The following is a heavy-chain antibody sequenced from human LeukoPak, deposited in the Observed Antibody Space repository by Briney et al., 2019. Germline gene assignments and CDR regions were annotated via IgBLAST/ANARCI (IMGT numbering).Heavy chain of an antibody. D-gene: IGHD2-2*01. J-gene: IGHJ2*01. V-gene: IGHV1-69*04. CDR3: ARAPGSIVVVPAAYWYFDL. CDR1: GYTFTSYA. CDR2: IIPILGIA. Sequence: ASVKVSCKASGYTFTSYAISWVRQAPGQGLEWMGRIIPILGIANYAQKFQGRVTITADKSTSTAYMELSSLRSEDTAVYYCARAPGSIVVVPAAYWYFDLWGRGTLVTVSS.